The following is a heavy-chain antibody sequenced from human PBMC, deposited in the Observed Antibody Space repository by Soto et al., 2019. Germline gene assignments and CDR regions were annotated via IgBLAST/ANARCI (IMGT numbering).Heavy chain of an antibody. CDR1: GGSISSYY. V-gene: IGHV4-59*01. Sequence: SETLSLTCTVSGGSISSYYWSWIRQPPGKGLEWIGYIYYSGSTNYNPSLKSRVTISVDTSKNQFSLKLSSVTAADTAVYYCAREQALPFGGVIVTGDAFDIWGQGTMVTVSS. CDR3: AREQALPFGGVIVTGDAFDI. J-gene: IGHJ3*02. D-gene: IGHD3-16*02. CDR2: IYYSGST.